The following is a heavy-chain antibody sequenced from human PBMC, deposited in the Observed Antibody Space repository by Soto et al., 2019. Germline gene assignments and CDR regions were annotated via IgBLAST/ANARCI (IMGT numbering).Heavy chain of an antibody. CDR3: AGDRPDYFYGMDV. D-gene: IGHD6-6*01. Sequence: AETLQPTCGVSGGAIFSYYWDWIRQPARKGLEWIGCMYTTGGTISGPSLRSRVTMSVDTSKSQFSLKLSSVTAADTAVYYCAGDRPDYFYGMDVWGQGTTVT. V-gene: IGHV4-4*07. CDR1: GGAIFSYY. CDR2: MYTTGGT. J-gene: IGHJ6*02.